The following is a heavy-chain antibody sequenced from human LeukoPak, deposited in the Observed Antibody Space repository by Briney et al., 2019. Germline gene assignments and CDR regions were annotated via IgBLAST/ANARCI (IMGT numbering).Heavy chain of an antibody. Sequence: PGGSLRLSCAASGFTVSSNYMSWVRQAPGKGLEWASGIYSGDTTYYADSVKGRFTISRDNSKNTLYLQMNSLRAEDTAVYYCARVLRGYDGYMDVWGKGTTVTVSS. V-gene: IGHV3-53*01. CDR1: GFTVSSNY. CDR3: ARVLRGYDGYMDV. CDR2: IYSGDTT. J-gene: IGHJ6*03. D-gene: IGHD5-12*01.